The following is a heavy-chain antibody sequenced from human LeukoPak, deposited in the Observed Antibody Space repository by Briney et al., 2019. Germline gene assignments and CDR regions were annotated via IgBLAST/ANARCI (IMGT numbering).Heavy chain of an antibody. CDR2: ISPSGGST. Sequence: ASVKVSCKAFGYTFTSNYMHWVRQAPGQGLEWMGVISPSGGSTTYAQKFQGRVTLTRDMSTSTDYLELSSLRSEDTAVYYCARDNSARDEAWWFNPWGQGTLVTVSS. J-gene: IGHJ5*02. CDR1: GYTFTSNY. CDR3: ARDNSARDEAWWFNP. V-gene: IGHV1-46*01. D-gene: IGHD5-24*01.